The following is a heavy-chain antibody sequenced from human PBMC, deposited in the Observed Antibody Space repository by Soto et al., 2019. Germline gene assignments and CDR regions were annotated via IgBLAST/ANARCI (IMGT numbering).Heavy chain of an antibody. CDR2: IWYDGSNK. V-gene: IGHV3-33*01. D-gene: IGHD3-9*01. Sequence: GGSLRLSCAASGFTFSSYGMHWVRQAPGKGLEWVAVIWYDGSNKYYADSVKGRFTISRDNSKNTLYLQMNSLRAEDTAVYYCARDRAGYYDILTGYFYYYYGMDVWGQGTTVTVSS. J-gene: IGHJ6*02. CDR3: ARDRAGYYDILTGYFYYYYGMDV. CDR1: GFTFSSYG.